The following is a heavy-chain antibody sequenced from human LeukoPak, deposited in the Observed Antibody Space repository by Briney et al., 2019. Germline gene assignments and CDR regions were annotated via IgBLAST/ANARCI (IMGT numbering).Heavy chain of an antibody. Sequence: AGSLRLSCAASGFTFSNYGIHWVRQAPGKGLEWVALISYDGSNKYYADSVKGRFTISRDNSRNTLYLQMNSLRADDTAVYYCAKTLAGDGMDVWGKGTTVTVSS. D-gene: IGHD3-10*01. V-gene: IGHV3-30*18. CDR2: ISYDGSNK. CDR1: GFTFSNYG. CDR3: AKTLAGDGMDV. J-gene: IGHJ6*04.